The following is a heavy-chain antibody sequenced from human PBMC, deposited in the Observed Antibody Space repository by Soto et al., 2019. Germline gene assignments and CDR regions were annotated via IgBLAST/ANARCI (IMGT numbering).Heavy chain of an antibody. V-gene: IGHV2-5*01. J-gene: IGHJ4*02. Sequence: QITLKESGPTLVKPTQTLTLTCTFSGFSLSTSGVGVGWIRQPPGKALEWLALIYWNADKRYSPSLKSRLTITKDTAKNQVVLTMTNMDPVDTATDYCAHSRGYDYSYYFDYWGQGTLVTVSS. D-gene: IGHD5-12*01. CDR3: AHSRGYDYSYYFDY. CDR1: GFSLSTSGVG. CDR2: IYWNADK.